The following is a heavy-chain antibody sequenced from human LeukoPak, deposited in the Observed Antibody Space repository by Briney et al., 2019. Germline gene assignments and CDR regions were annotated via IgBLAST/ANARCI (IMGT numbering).Heavy chain of an antibody. CDR3: ARAKEGYDFWSGYLAYGMDV. V-gene: IGHV1-18*01. D-gene: IGHD3-3*01. CDR2: ISAYNGNT. Sequence: GASVKVSCKASGYTFTSYGVSWVRQAPGQGLEWMGWISAYNGNTNYAQKLQGRVTMTTDTSTSTAYMELRSLRSDDTAVYYCARAKEGYDFWSGYLAYGMDVWGQGTTVTVSS. CDR1: GYTFTSYG. J-gene: IGHJ6*02.